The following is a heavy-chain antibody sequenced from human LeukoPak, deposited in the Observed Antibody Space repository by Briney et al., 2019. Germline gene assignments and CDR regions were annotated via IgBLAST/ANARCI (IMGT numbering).Heavy chain of an antibody. D-gene: IGHD3-22*01. V-gene: IGHV4-4*02. CDR2: IYHSGST. CDR1: GGSISSSHW. Sequence: PSETLSLTCAVSGGSISSSHWWSWVRQPPGKGLEWIGEIYHSGSTNYNPSLKSRVTISVDTSKNQFSLKLSSVTAADTAVYYCARKVRGTMIVSGNFGYFDLWGRGTLVTVSS. CDR3: ARKVRGTMIVSGNFGYFDL. J-gene: IGHJ2*01.